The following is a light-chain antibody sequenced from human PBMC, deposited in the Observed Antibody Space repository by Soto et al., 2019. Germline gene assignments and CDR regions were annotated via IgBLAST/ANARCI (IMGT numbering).Light chain of an antibody. CDR2: EAS. V-gene: IGKV1-5*03. CDR1: QGVCIW. J-gene: IGKJ1*01. CDR3: QQYYDFRT. Sequence: IQLTQSPSTLSGSVGDRVTITCRASQGVCIWLAWYQQRPSQAPKLLVYEASKLQSGVPSRFSASGSVRDFTLTISSLQPEDSATYYCQQYYDFRTFGQGTKVEI.